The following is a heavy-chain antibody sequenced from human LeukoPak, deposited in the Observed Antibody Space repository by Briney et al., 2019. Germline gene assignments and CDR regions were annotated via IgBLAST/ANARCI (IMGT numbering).Heavy chain of an antibody. CDR2: INQEGTEK. V-gene: IGHV3-7*04. J-gene: IGHJ6*02. D-gene: IGHD3-16*01. Sequence: PGGSLRLSCVASRFSISFYWMRWVRQVPGKGLEWVANINQEGTEKNYVDSVKGRFTISRDNAKNSVYLQMNRLRDEDTAVYYCARDPEGDDYDMDVWGQGTTVTVSS. CDR1: RFSISFYW. CDR3: ARDPEGDDYDMDV.